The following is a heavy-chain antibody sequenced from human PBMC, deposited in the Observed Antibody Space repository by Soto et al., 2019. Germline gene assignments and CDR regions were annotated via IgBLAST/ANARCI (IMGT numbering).Heavy chain of an antibody. CDR2: INHSGST. V-gene: IGHV4-34*01. J-gene: IGHJ4*02. CDR1: GFTFSSYG. CDR3: ARGLGGSGWYRNVVTAIRYFDY. Sequence: GSLRLSCAASGFTFSSYGMHWVRQPPGKGLEWIGEINHSGSTNYNPSLKSRVTISVDTSKNQFSLKLSSVTAADTAVYYCARGLGGSGWYRNVVTAIRYFDYWGQGTLVTVSS. D-gene: IGHD2-21*02.